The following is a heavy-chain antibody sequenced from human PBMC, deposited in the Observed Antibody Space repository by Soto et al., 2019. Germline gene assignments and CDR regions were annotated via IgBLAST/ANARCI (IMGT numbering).Heavy chain of an antibody. D-gene: IGHD6-6*01. Sequence: SETLSLTCAVYGGSFSGYYWSWIRQPPGKGLEWIGEINHSGSTNYNPSLKSRVTISVDTSKNQFSLKLSSVTAADTAVYYCARGPVRQKGSIAARLVAFDIWGQGTMVTVSS. J-gene: IGHJ3*02. CDR3: ARGPVRQKGSIAARLVAFDI. V-gene: IGHV4-34*01. CDR1: GGSFSGYY. CDR2: INHSGST.